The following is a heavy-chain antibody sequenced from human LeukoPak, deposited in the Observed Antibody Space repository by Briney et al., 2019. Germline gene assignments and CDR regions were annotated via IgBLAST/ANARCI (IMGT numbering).Heavy chain of an antibody. CDR1: GITLSNYG. J-gene: IGHJ4*02. Sequence: AGGSLRLSCAGSGITLSNYGMSWVRQAPGKGLEWVAGISDSGGRTNYADSVKGRFTISRDNPKNTLYPQMNSLRAEDTAVYFCAKRGVVIRVILVGFHKEAYYFDSWGQGALVTVSS. D-gene: IGHD3-22*01. V-gene: IGHV3-23*01. CDR2: ISDSGGRT. CDR3: AKRGVVIRVILVGFHKEAYYFDS.